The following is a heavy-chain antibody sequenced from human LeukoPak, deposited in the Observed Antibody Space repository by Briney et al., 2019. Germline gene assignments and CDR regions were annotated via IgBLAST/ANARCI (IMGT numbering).Heavy chain of an antibody. J-gene: IGHJ4*02. CDR2: IRSSGTYA. CDR1: GFTFSDCY. D-gene: IGHD3-10*01. CDR3: ARDLYDSGSYGFDY. V-gene: IGHV3-11*06. Sequence: PGGSLRLSCAASGFTFSDCYMSWIRQAPGKGLEWVSYIRSSGTYANYADSVKGRFTISRDNAKKLLYLQMNSLRPEDTAVYYCARDLYDSGSYGFDYWGQGTLVTVSS.